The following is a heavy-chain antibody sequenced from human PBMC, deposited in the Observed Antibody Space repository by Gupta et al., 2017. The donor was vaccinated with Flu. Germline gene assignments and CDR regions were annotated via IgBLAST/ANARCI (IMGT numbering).Heavy chain of an antibody. D-gene: IGHD3-10*01. CDR2: INHSGST. Sequence: HVQLQQSGARPLSPSETLSLTCAVYGGSFSGYYWSWIRQPPGKGLEWIGEINHSGSTNYNPSLKRRVTISVDTSKNQFSLKLSSVNAADTAVYYCARGGGRHITRGRGYYGMDVWGHGRTVALYS. J-gene: IGHJ6*02. CDR3: ARGGGRHITRGRGYYGMDV. CDR1: GGSFSGYY. V-gene: IGHV4-34*01.